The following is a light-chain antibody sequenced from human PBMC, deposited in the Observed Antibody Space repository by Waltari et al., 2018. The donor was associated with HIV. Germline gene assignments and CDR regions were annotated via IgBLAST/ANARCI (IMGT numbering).Light chain of an antibody. V-gene: IGLV2-23*01. CDR1: SSDVGSYNL. CDR2: EDD. Sequence: SALTQPSSVSGSPGQAITVPCTGRSSDVGSYNLVSWYQQHPGKAPKLMIYEDDKRPSGVSNRFSGSKSGNTASLTISGLQAEDEADYYCCSYAGSTTWLFGGGTKLTVL. CDR3: CSYAGSTTWL. J-gene: IGLJ3*02.